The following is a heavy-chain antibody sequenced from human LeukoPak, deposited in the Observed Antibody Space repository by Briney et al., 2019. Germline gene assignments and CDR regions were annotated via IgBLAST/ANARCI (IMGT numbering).Heavy chain of an antibody. J-gene: IGHJ6*02. V-gene: IGHV3-74*01. D-gene: IGHD7-27*01. Sequence: GGSLRLSCAASGFTFSSYWMHWVRQAPGKGLVWVSRINSDGSSTSYADSVKGRFTISRDNAKNTLYLQMNSLRADDTAVYYCARAGDILLVSYFHYYGMDVWGQGTTVIASS. CDR1: GFTFSSYW. CDR2: INSDGSST. CDR3: ARAGDILLVSYFHYYGMDV.